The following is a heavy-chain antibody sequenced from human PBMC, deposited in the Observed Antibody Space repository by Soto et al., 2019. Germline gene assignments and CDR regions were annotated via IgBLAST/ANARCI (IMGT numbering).Heavy chain of an antibody. J-gene: IGHJ4*02. CDR3: AREGGYSYGYVWYFDY. V-gene: IGHV4-39*07. Sequence: KASETLSLTCTVSGGSISSSSYYWGWIRQPPGKGLEWIGSIYYSGSTYYNPSLKSRVTISVDTSKNQFSLKLSSVTAADTAVYYCAREGGYSYGYVWYFDYWGQGTLVTVSS. D-gene: IGHD5-18*01. CDR2: IYYSGST. CDR1: GGSISSSSYY.